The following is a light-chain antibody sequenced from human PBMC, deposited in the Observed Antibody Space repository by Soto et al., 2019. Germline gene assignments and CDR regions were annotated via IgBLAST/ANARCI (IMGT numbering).Light chain of an antibody. CDR3: QHFITSPLT. V-gene: IGKV3-20*01. J-gene: IGKJ1*01. CDR1: QSVTSSQ. Sequence: EIVLTQSPGTLSLSPGERATLSCRASQSVTSSQLAWYQQRPGQAPRLLIFAASNRATGIPDRFSGSGSGPAFTLTINGLQPEDVAVYYCQHFITSPLTFGQGTKVDIK. CDR2: AAS.